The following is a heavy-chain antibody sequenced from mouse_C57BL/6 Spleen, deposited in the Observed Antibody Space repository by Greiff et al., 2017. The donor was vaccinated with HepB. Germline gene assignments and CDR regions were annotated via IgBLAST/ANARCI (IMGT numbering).Heavy chain of an antibody. CDR3: TTSDYYGSTHFDY. CDR2: IDPENGDT. D-gene: IGHD1-1*01. Sequence: VQLKESGAELVRPGASVKLSCTASGFNIKDDYMHWVKQRPEQGLEWIGWIDPENGDTEYASKFQGKATITADTSSNTAYLQLSSLTSEDTAVYYCTTSDYYGSTHFDYWGQGTTLTVSS. V-gene: IGHV14-4*01. J-gene: IGHJ2*01. CDR1: GFNIKDDY.